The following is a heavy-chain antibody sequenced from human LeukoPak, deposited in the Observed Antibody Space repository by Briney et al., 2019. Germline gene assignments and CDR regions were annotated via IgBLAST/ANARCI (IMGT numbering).Heavy chain of an antibody. CDR2: IDPSDSYT. J-gene: IGHJ3*02. V-gene: IGHV5-10-1*01. CDR1: GYSFTSYW. Sequence: GESLRISCKGSGYSFTSYWISWVRQMPGKGLEWMGRIDPSDSYTNYSPSFQGHVTISVDKSISTAYLQWSSLKASDTAMYYCARRPGGSYEVGDAFDIWGQGTMVTVSS. D-gene: IGHD1-26*01. CDR3: ARRPGGSYEVGDAFDI.